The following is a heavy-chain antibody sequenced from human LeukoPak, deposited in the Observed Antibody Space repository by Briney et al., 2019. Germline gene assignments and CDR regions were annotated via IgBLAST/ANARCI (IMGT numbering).Heavy chain of an antibody. D-gene: IGHD1/OR15-1a*01. CDR3: AKDWNSGMSQIST. Sequence: GGSLRLSCAASGFTFSNHGMNWVRQAPGKGLEWVSGIISSSRSTYYADSVRGRFTISRDNSRNTLYLQMNSLRAEDTAVYSCAKDWNSGMSQISTWGQGTLVTVSS. V-gene: IGHV3-23*01. J-gene: IGHJ5*02. CDR1: GFTFSNHG. CDR2: IISSSRST.